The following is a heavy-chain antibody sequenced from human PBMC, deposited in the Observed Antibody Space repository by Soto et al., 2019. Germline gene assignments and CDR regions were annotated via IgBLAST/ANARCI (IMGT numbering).Heavy chain of an antibody. D-gene: IGHD6-13*01. CDR3: VRRHVSATGIDWFDP. Sequence: GASVKVSCKASGYTFTSYGIHWVRQAPGQRLEWMGWINAANGDTKYSPKFQGRVNITRDTSASTAYMELSSLRSEDTAVYYCVRRHVSATGIDWFDPWGQGTLVTVSS. CDR1: GYTFTSYG. CDR2: INAANGDT. V-gene: IGHV1-3*01. J-gene: IGHJ5*02.